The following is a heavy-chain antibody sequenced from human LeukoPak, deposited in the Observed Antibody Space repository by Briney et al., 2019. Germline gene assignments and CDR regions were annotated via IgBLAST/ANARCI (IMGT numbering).Heavy chain of an antibody. J-gene: IGHJ3*02. D-gene: IGHD3-10*01. V-gene: IGHV3-23*01. CDR1: GFTFSSYA. Sequence: GGSLRLSCAASGFTFSSYAMSWGRQAPGKGLEWVSAISGSGGSTYYADSVKGRFTISRDNSKNTLYLQMNSLRADDTAVYYCAKDPGDTYYYGSGGDAFDIWGQGTMVTVSS. CDR2: ISGSGGST. CDR3: AKDPGDTYYYGSGGDAFDI.